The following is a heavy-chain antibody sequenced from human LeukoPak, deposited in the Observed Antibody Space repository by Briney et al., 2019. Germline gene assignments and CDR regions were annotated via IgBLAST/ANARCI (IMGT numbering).Heavy chain of an antibody. CDR3: ARDNKGIAISVAFDI. CDR1: GDSVSSNSAT. D-gene: IGHD6-13*01. CDR2: TYYRSKWPY. J-gene: IGHJ3*02. Sequence: SQTLPLTCAISGDSVSSNSATWNWIRQSPSRGLEWLGRTYYRSKWPYDYAVSVKGRITINPDTSENQFSLQLNSVTPEDTAVYYCARDNKGIAISVAFDIWGQGTMVTVSS. V-gene: IGHV6-1*01.